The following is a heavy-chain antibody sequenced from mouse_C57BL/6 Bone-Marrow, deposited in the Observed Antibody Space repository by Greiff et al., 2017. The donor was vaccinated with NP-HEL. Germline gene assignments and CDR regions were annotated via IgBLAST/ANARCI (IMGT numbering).Heavy chain of an antibody. J-gene: IGHJ3*01. CDR2: IDPSDSYT. D-gene: IGHD2-3*01. CDR1: GYTFTSYW. V-gene: IGHV1-69*01. CDR3: ARGKAYDGYPAWFAY. Sequence: VQLQQPGAELVMPGASVKLSCKASGYTFTSYWMHWVKQRPGQGLEWIGEIDPSDSYTNYNQKFKGKSTLTVDKSSSTAYMQLSSLTSEDSAVYYGARGKAYDGYPAWFAYWGQGTLVTVSA.